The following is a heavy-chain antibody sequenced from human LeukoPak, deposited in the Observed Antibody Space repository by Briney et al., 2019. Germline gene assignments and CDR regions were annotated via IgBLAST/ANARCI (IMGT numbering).Heavy chain of an antibody. CDR3: ARDLKRGYSSGRYSWGTGSSNDY. D-gene: IGHD6-19*01. Sequence: GASVKVSCKASGYTFTSYGISWVRQAPGQGLEWMGIINPSGGSTSYAQKLQGRVTMTTDTSTSTAYMELRSLRSDDTAVYYCARDLKRGYSSGRYSWGTGSSNDYWGQGTLVTVSS. CDR1: GYTFTSYG. J-gene: IGHJ4*02. CDR2: INPSGGST. V-gene: IGHV1-18*01.